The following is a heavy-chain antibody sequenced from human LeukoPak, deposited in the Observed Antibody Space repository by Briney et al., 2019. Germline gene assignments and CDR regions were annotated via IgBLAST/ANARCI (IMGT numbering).Heavy chain of an antibody. J-gene: IGHJ4*02. D-gene: IGHD3-10*01. CDR3: ARLWYYGSGSYRRALDY. CDR2: IYPGDSDT. V-gene: IGHV5-51*01. Sequence: GGSLQISFQGSGYSFTSYWIGWVRPVPGKGLAWMGIIYPGDSDTRYSPSFQGQVTISADKSISTAYLQWSSLKASDTAMYYCARLWYYGSGSYRRALDYWGQGTLVTVSS. CDR1: GYSFTSYW.